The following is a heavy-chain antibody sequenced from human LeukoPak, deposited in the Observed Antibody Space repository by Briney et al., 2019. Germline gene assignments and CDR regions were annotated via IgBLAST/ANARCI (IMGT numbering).Heavy chain of an antibody. V-gene: IGHV3-30*02. D-gene: IGHD5/OR15-5a*01. J-gene: IGHJ4*02. Sequence: GGSLRLSCAASGYTLTNHGVHWVRQAPGEGLGWEAFILSNENIRWYADSVKGRFTIYRDNSKNTLYLQMNSLGAEDTAVYYCAKDSTWATDYWGQGALVSVSS. CDR1: GYTLTNHG. CDR2: ILSNENIR. CDR3: AKDSTWATDY.